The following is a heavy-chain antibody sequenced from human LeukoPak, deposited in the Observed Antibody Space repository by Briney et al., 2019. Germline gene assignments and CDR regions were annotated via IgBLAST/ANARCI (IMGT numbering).Heavy chain of an antibody. Sequence: SETLSLTCAVYGGSFSGYYWSWIRQPPGKGLEGIGEINHSGSTNYNPSLKSRVTISVDTSKNQFSLKLSSVTAAATAVYYCARGKVVRAYYYMDVWGEGTTVTVSS. CDR1: GGSFSGYY. D-gene: IGHD2-15*01. V-gene: IGHV4-34*01. J-gene: IGHJ6*03. CDR3: ARGKVVRAYYYMDV. CDR2: INHSGST.